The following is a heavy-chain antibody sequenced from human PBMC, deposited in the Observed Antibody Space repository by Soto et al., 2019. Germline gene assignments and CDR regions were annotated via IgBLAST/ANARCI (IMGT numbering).Heavy chain of an antibody. Sequence: PGESLKISCKISGYKFTSHWVAWVRQTPGKGLEWMGIIYPGDSDTTYSPPFRGHVTISVDESLSTAYLHWSSLKASDTAMYYCARHFTPRPNIVGATSAGYGMDVWGQGTTVTVSS. CDR1: GYKFTSHW. J-gene: IGHJ6*02. V-gene: IGHV5-51*01. CDR3: ARHFTPRPNIVGATSAGYGMDV. D-gene: IGHD1-26*01. CDR2: IYPGDSDT.